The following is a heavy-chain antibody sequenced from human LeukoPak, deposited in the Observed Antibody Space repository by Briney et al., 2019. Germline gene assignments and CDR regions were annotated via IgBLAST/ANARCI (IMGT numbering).Heavy chain of an antibody. V-gene: IGHV1-46*01. Sequence: GASVKVSCKASGYTFTSYYMHWVRQAPGQGLGWMGIINPSGGSTSYAQKFQGRVTMTRDTSTSTVYMELSSLRSEDTAVYYCARDKGRTSPHWGMDVWGKGTTVTVSS. CDR1: GYTFTSYY. J-gene: IGHJ6*04. CDR2: INPSGGST. CDR3: ARDKGRTSPHWGMDV. D-gene: IGHD2-2*01.